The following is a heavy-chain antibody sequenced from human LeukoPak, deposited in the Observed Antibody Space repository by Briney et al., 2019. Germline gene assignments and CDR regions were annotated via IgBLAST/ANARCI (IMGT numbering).Heavy chain of an antibody. Sequence: PGGSLRLSCAASGFTFSTYWMHWVRQAPGKGLVWVSRINPDGTTTSYADSVKGRFTISRDNAKDTVYLQMNSLRAEDTAVYYCARVRLKTTEADYFDYWGQGTLVTVSS. CDR2: INPDGTTT. CDR1: GFTFSTYW. J-gene: IGHJ4*02. D-gene: IGHD1-1*01. CDR3: ARVRLKTTEADYFDY. V-gene: IGHV3-74*01.